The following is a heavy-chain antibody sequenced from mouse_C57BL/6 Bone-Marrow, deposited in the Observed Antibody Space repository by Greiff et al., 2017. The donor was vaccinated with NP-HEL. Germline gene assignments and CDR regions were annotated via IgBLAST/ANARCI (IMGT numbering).Heavy chain of an antibody. CDR1: GFNIKDYY. Sequence: EVQLQQSGAELVKPGASVKLSCTASGFNIKDYYMHWVKQRTEQGLEWIGRIDPEDGETKYAPKFPGKATITADTSSNTAYLQLSSLTSEDTAVYYCARGTYYSIFDYWGQGTTLTVSS. CDR3: ARGTYYSIFDY. CDR2: IDPEDGET. J-gene: IGHJ2*01. V-gene: IGHV14-2*01. D-gene: IGHD2-12*01.